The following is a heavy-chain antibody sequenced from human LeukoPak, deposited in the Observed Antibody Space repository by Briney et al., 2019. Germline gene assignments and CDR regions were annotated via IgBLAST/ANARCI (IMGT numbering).Heavy chain of an antibody. J-gene: IGHJ4*02. Sequence: PGGSLRLSCAASGFTFSSYAMSWVRQAPGKGLEWVSAISSSGGSTYYADSVKGRFTISRDNSKNTLYLQMNSLRAEDTAVYYCAKVPLYCSGGSCYGGFDYWGQGTLVTVSS. V-gene: IGHV3-23*01. CDR1: GFTFSSYA. CDR2: ISSSGGST. D-gene: IGHD2-15*01. CDR3: AKVPLYCSGGSCYGGFDY.